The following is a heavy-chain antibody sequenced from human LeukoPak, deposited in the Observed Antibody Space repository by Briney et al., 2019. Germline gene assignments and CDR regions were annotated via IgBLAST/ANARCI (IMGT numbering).Heavy chain of an antibody. CDR1: GDSFGRFT. Sequence: SVKVSCKAYGDSFGRFTFNWVRQAPGEGLEWMGRIVPFISSSDYAQKFQGRVTISADKVTNTVYMEVRSLRSEDTAVYFCARDDRTVVNRAFDLWGQGTQVTVSS. V-gene: IGHV1-69*08. CDR3: ARDDRTVVNRAFDL. D-gene: IGHD4-23*01. CDR2: IVPFISSS. J-gene: IGHJ4*02.